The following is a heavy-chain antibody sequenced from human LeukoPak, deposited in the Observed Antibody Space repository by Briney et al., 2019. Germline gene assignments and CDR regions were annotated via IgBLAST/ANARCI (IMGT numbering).Heavy chain of an antibody. CDR3: SRGDDSYKQGNF. Sequence: SETLSLTCTVSDDSICTNSYYWTWIRQPPGKGLEWVASLHYSGTPYYSPSLSSRISIFVDTSKRQFSLQVRCVTASDTAMYYCSRGDDSYKQGNFWGQGTLVTVSS. CDR2: LHYSGTP. CDR1: DDSICTNSYY. J-gene: IGHJ4*02. D-gene: IGHD5-24*01. V-gene: IGHV4-39*01.